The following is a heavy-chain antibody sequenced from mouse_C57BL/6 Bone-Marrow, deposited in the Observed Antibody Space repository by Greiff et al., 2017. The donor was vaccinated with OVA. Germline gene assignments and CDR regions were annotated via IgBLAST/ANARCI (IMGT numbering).Heavy chain of an antibody. D-gene: IGHD2-2*01. J-gene: IGHJ3*01. V-gene: IGHV1-81*01. CDR1: GYTFTSYG. CDR3: AREGYKGFAY. CDR2: IYPRSGNT. Sequence: LVESGAELARPGASVKLSCKASGYTFTSYGISWVKQRTGQGLEWIGEIYPRSGNTYYNEKFKGKATLTADKSSSTAYMELRSLTSEDSAVYFCAREGYKGFAYWGQGTLVTVSA.